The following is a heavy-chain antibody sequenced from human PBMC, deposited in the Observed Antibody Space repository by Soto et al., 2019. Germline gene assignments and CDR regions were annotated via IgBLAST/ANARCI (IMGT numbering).Heavy chain of an antibody. D-gene: IGHD3-10*01. CDR3: ARGITMVRGVNEYYYYYGMDV. CDR2: IIPIFGTA. V-gene: IGHV1-69*06. Sequence: QVQLVQSGAEVKKPGSSVKVSCKASGGTFSSYAISWVQQAPGQGLEWMGGIIPIFGTANYAQKFQGRVTITADKSTSTAYMELSSLRSEDTAVYYCARGITMVRGVNEYYYYYGMDVWGQGTTVTVSS. CDR1: GGTFSSYA. J-gene: IGHJ6*02.